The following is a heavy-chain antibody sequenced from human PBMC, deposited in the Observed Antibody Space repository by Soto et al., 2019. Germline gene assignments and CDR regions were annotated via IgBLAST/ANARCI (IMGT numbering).Heavy chain of an antibody. V-gene: IGHV3-74*01. D-gene: IGHD4-17*01. CDR1: GFSFSSFW. J-gene: IGHJ4*01. Sequence: EVQLVESGGGLVQPGGSLCLSCAASGFSFSSFWMHWVRQAPRKGLAWVSRVSEDGSSTHYADSVKGRFTISRDNAKNTLSLQMNSLRADDTAVYYCARGTYGEYGTPPDLWGQGVLVTVSS. CDR3: ARGTYGEYGTPPDL. CDR2: VSEDGSST.